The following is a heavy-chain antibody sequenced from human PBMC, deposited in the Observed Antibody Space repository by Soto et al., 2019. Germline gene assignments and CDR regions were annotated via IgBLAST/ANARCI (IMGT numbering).Heavy chain of an antibody. Sequence: GGSLRLSCTASGFTFGDYAMSWFRQAPGKGLEWVGFIRSKAYGGTTEYAASVKGRFTISRDDSKSIAYLQMNSLKTEDTAVYYCTRAPAYGDYATFDYWGQGTLVTVSS. CDR3: TRAPAYGDYATFDY. J-gene: IGHJ4*02. CDR1: GFTFGDYA. D-gene: IGHD4-17*01. CDR2: IRSKAYGGTT. V-gene: IGHV3-49*03.